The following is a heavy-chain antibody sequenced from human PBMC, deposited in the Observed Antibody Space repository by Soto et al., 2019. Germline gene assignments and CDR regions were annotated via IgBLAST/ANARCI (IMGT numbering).Heavy chain of an antibody. CDR1: GYTFTSYG. D-gene: IGHD2-21*02. CDR3: ARESSRLLYYYYGMDV. J-gene: IGHJ6*02. Sequence: ASVKVSCKASGYTFTSYGISWVRQAPGQGLEWMGWISAYNGNTSYAQKLQGRVTMTTDTSTSTAYMELRSLRSDDTAVYYCARESSRLLYYYYGMDVWGQGTTVTVSS. V-gene: IGHV1-18*01. CDR2: ISAYNGNT.